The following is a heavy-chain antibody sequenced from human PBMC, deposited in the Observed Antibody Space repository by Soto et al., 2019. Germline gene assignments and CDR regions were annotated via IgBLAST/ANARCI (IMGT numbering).Heavy chain of an antibody. CDR1: GFSLTTSGVG. D-gene: IGHD4-17*01. V-gene: IGHV2-5*02. CDR2: IYWDDAK. CDR3: SHRTTTVTLWFDP. Sequence: QITLKESGPTLVKPTQTLTLTCTFSGFSLTTSGVGVGWIRQPPGKALECLALIYWDDAKRYSPSLKSRLTHTKDSSKHQVVLTMTNMEPADTGTYFGSHRTTTVTLWFDPWGQGTLVTVSS. J-gene: IGHJ5*02.